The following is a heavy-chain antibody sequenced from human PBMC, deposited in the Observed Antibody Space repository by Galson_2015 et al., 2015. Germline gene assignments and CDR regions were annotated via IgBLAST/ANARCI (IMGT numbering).Heavy chain of an antibody. CDR2: ISYDGSNK. CDR3: AKDRGSYYFDY. J-gene: IGHJ4*02. D-gene: IGHD1-26*01. V-gene: IGHV3-30*18. Sequence: SLRLSCAASGFTFSSYGMHWVRQAPGKGLEWVAVISYDGSNKYYADSVKGRFTISRDNSKNTLYLQMNSLRAEDTAVYYCAKDRGSYYFDYWGQGTLVTVSS. CDR1: GFTFSSYG.